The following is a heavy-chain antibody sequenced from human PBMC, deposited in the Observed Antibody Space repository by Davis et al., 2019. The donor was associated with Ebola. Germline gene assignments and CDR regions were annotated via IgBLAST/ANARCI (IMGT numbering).Heavy chain of an antibody. CDR1: GDSVSGSSGA. V-gene: IGHV6-1*01. CDR3: ASGWLRGKFDP. J-gene: IGHJ5*02. D-gene: IGHD6-19*01. CDR2: TYYNSKWYN. Sequence: HSQTLSLTCAISGDSVSGSSGAWNWIRQSPSRGLEWLGRTYYNSKWYNDYAASVRSRIAVNPDTSKNQFSLLLNSVTPEDTGVYYCASGWLRGKFDPWGQGTLVTVSS.